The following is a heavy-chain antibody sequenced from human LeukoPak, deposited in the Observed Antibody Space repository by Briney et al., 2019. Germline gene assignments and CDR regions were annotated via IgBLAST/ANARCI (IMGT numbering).Heavy chain of an antibody. V-gene: IGHV1-69*13. CDR1: GYTFTRFH. CDR2: IIPIFGTA. D-gene: IGHD3-22*01. J-gene: IGHJ3*02. Sequence: GASVKVSRNASGYTFTRFHIHWVRQAPGQGLEWMGGIIPIFGTANYAQKFQGRVTITADESTSTAYMELSSLRSEDTAVYYCARGKRVYYDSSGLPGTGAFDIWGQGTMVTVSS. CDR3: ARGKRVYYDSSGLPGTGAFDI.